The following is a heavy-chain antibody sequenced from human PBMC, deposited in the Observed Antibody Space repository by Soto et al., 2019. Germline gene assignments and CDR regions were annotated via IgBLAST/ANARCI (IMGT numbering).Heavy chain of an antibody. V-gene: IGHV1-18*04. Sequence: QVQLVQSGSEVKKPGASVNVSCKAFGYTFTSYGFSWVRQVPGQGLEWLGWISAFNGDTQYAQTMKGRLTVTTDTSTTTVHMQLRSLTPADTAVYYCTREAGWQRMVPYDWGLGTLVSVS. CDR1: GYTFTSYG. CDR2: ISAFNGDT. CDR3: TREAGWQRMVPYD. D-gene: IGHD6-25*01. J-gene: IGHJ4*02.